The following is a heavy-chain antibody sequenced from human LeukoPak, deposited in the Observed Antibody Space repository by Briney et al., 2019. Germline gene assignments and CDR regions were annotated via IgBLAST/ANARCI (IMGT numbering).Heavy chain of an antibody. D-gene: IGHD3-22*01. CDR3: AVFLRYYYDSSGYYDYFDY. V-gene: IGHV4-34*01. J-gene: IGHJ4*02. CDR1: GGSFSGYY. CDR2: INHSGST. Sequence: SETLSLTCAVYGGSFSGYYWSWIRQPPRKGLEWIGEINHSGSTNYNPSLKSRVTISVDTSKNQFSLKLSSVTAADTAAYYCAVFLRYYYDSSGYYDYFDYWGQGTLVTVSS.